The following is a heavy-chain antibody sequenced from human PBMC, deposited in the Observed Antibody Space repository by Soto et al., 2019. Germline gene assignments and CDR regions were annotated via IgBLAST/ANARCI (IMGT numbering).Heavy chain of an antibody. Sequence: GGSLRLSCAASGFTFSSYWMSWVRQAPGKGLEWVANIKQDGSEKYYVDSVKGRFTISRDNAKNSLYLQMNSLRAEDTAVYYCARDNRDALLWFGELHYYYGMDVWGQGTTVTVS. CDR3: ARDNRDALLWFGELHYYYGMDV. CDR1: GFTFSSYW. J-gene: IGHJ6*02. D-gene: IGHD3-10*01. CDR2: IKQDGSEK. V-gene: IGHV3-7*01.